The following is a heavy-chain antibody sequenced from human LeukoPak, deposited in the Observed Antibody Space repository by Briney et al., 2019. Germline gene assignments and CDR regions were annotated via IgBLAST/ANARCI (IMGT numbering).Heavy chain of an antibody. Sequence: SGPTLVNPTPTLTLTCTFSGFSLRTLGVGVGWIRQPPGKALEWLSLLYWNDDKRDSPSPKTRVAITKDTSRNQVVLTMTNMDPVDTATYYCAHTFWPYSNGLTYYYFDYWGQGTLVTVSS. D-gene: IGHD6-25*01. V-gene: IGHV2-5*01. CDR1: GFSLRTLGVG. CDR3: AHTFWPYSNGLTYYYFDY. J-gene: IGHJ4*02. CDR2: LYWNDDK.